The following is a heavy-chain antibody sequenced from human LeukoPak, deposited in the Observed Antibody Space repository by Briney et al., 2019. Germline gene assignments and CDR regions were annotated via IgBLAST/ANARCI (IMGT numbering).Heavy chain of an antibody. Sequence: SETLSLTCAVYGGSFSGYYWSWIRQPPGKGLEWIGEINHSGSTNYNPSLKSRVTISVDTSKNQFSLKLSSVTAADAAVYYCARGLVVVASGMDVWGQGTTVTVSS. J-gene: IGHJ6*02. D-gene: IGHD2-15*01. CDR2: INHSGST. V-gene: IGHV4-34*01. CDR1: GGSFSGYY. CDR3: ARGLVVVASGMDV.